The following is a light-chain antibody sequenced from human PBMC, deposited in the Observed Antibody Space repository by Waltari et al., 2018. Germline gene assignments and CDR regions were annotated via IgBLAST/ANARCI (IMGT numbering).Light chain of an antibody. V-gene: IGKV4-1*01. CDR3: QQYYDNPYT. CDR1: QKILYGPNTY. CDR2: WTS. Sequence: DIVMTQSPDSLAVSLGERATINCKSSQKILYGPNTYVAWYQLKSGQPPKLLIYWTSTRQSGVPDRFNGSGSGTDFSLTISSLEAEDVAVYYCQQYYDNPYTFGQGTKVEIK. J-gene: IGKJ2*01.